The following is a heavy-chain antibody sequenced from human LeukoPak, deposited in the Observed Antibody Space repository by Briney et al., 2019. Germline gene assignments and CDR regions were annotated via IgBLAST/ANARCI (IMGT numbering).Heavy chain of an antibody. V-gene: IGHV4-34*01. Sequence: TSETLSLTCAVYGGSFSGYYWSWIRQPPGKGLEWIGEINHSGSTNYNPSLKSRVTISVDTSKNQFSLKLSSVTAADTAVYYCARTISYGAAAGTIDYWGQGTLVTVSS. CDR3: ARTISYGAAAGTIDY. J-gene: IGHJ4*02. CDR1: GGSFSGYY. D-gene: IGHD6-13*01. CDR2: INHSGST.